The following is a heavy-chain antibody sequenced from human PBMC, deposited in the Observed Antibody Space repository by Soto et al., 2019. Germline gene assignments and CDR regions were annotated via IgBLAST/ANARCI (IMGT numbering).Heavy chain of an antibody. CDR1: GYTFTSYA. D-gene: IGHD2-21*02. CDR2: INAGNVNT. V-gene: IGHV1-3*01. CDR3: ARSIVVVTALDY. J-gene: IGHJ4*02. Sequence: ASVKVSCKASGYTFTSYAMHWVRQAPGQRLEWMGWINAGNVNTKYSQKFQGRVTITRDTSASTAYLELSSLRSEDTAVYYCARSIVVVTALDYWGQGTLVTVSS.